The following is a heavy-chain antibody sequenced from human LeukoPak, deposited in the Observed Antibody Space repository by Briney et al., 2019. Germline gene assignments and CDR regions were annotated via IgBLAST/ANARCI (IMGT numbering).Heavy chain of an antibody. CDR3: ARTTWKQLWLAYYYYGMDV. V-gene: IGHV4-39*01. CDR1: GGSISSSSYY. D-gene: IGHD5-18*01. CDR2: IYYSGST. Sequence: PSETLSLTCTVSGGSISSSSYYWGWIRQPPGKGLEWIGSIYYSGSTYYNPSLKSRVTISVDTSKNQFSLKLSSVTAADTAVYYCARTTWKQLWLAYYYYGMDVWGQGTTVTVSS. J-gene: IGHJ6*02.